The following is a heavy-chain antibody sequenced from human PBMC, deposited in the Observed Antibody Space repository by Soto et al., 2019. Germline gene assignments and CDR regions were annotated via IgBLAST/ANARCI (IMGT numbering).Heavy chain of an antibody. Sequence: GGSLRLSCAASGFTFDDYAMHWVRQAPGKGLEWVSGISWNSGSIGYADSVKGRFTISRDNAKNSLYLQMNSLRAEDTALYYCAKDFGATTYYFDYWGQGTLVTVSS. J-gene: IGHJ4*02. D-gene: IGHD5-12*01. CDR2: ISWNSGSI. CDR3: AKDFGATTYYFDY. V-gene: IGHV3-9*01. CDR1: GFTFDDYA.